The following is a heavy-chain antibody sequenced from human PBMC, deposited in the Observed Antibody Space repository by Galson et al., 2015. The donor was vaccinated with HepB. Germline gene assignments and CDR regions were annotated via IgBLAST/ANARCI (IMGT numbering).Heavy chain of an antibody. V-gene: IGHV1-69*13. CDR1: GGTFSSYA. Sequence: SVKVSCKASGGTFSSYAISWVRQAPGQGLEWMGGIIPIFGTANYAQKFQGRVTITADESTSTAYMELSSLRSEDTAVYYCASPMVRGVINHYYYYYGMDVWGQGTTVTVSS. D-gene: IGHD3-10*01. J-gene: IGHJ6*02. CDR2: IIPIFGTA. CDR3: ASPMVRGVINHYYYYYGMDV.